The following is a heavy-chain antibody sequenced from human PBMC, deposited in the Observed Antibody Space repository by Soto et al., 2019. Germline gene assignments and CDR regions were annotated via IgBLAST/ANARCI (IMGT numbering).Heavy chain of an antibody. D-gene: IGHD3-10*02. CDR1: GFTFSSYW. V-gene: IGHV3-74*01. Sequence: EVQLVESGGGLVQPGGSLSLSCAASGFTFSSYWMHWVRQAPGKGRVWVSRINSEGGSTSYADSVKGRFTTSRDNAKNTLYLQMNSLRAEDTAVYYCARDFAPSAAGLVFGFDYWGQGTLVTVSS. CDR2: INSEGGST. J-gene: IGHJ4*02. CDR3: ARDFAPSAAGLVFGFDY.